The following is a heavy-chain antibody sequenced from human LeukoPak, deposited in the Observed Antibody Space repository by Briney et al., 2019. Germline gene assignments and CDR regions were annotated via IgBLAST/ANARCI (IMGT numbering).Heavy chain of an antibody. J-gene: IGHJ4*02. CDR2: IYRSGST. CDR1: GYSISSGYY. V-gene: IGHV4-38-2*01. Sequence: PSETLSLTCAVSGYSISSGYYWGWIRQPPGKGLEWIGSIYRSGSTYYNPSLKSRVTISVDTSKNQFSLKLSSVTAADTAVYCCARLSFLGVAHPSYWGQGTLVTVSS. CDR3: ARLSFLGVAHPSY. D-gene: IGHD3-3*01.